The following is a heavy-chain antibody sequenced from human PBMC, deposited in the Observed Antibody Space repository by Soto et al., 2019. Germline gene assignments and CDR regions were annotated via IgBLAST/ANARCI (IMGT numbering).Heavy chain of an antibody. CDR1: GFTFSSYG. CDR3: AREGHYGDYLSGY. J-gene: IGHJ4*02. Sequence: QVQLVESGGGVVQPGRSLRLSCAASGFTFSSYGMHWVRQAPGKGLEWVAVIWYDGSNKYYADSVKGRFTISRDNSKNTLYPQMNSLRAEDTAGYYCAREGHYGDYLSGYWGQGTLVTVSS. CDR2: IWYDGSNK. V-gene: IGHV3-33*01. D-gene: IGHD4-17*01.